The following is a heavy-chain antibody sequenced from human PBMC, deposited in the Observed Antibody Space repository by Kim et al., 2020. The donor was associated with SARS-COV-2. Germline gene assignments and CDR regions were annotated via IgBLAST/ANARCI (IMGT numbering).Heavy chain of an antibody. J-gene: IGHJ4*02. D-gene: IGHD6-19*01. Sequence: GGSLRLSCAASGFTFSSYSMNWVRQAPGKGLEWVSSISSSGNYIYYADSVKGRFTISRDNAKNSLYLQMNSLRAEDTAVYYCASRIAVGQGYWGQGTLVTVSS. CDR3: ASRIAVGQGY. V-gene: IGHV3-21*01. CDR1: GFTFSSYS. CDR2: ISSSGNYI.